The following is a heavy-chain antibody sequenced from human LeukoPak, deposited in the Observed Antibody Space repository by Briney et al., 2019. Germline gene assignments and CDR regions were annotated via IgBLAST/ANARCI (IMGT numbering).Heavy chain of an antibody. V-gene: IGHV4-4*07. CDR1: GGSISTYY. Sequence: SETLSLTCTVSGGSISTYYWSWVRQPAGKGLEWIGRFYASGSTNYNPSLKSRVTMSVDTSKNRLSLKLSSVTAADTAVYYCARGPAYCGGGCSPIDYWGQVTRVTVSS. CDR2: FYASGST. J-gene: IGHJ4*02. D-gene: IGHD2-21*02. CDR3: ARGPAYCGGGCSPIDY.